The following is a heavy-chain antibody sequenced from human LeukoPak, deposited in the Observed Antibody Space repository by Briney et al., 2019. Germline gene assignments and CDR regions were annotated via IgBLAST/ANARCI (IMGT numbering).Heavy chain of an antibody. Sequence: SETLSLTCTVSGGSISSYYWSWIRQPPGKGLEWIGYIYYSGSTNYNPSLKSRVTIPVDTSKNQFSLKLSSVTAADTAVYYCASFGVPAALDYYYMDVWGKGTTVTVSS. V-gene: IGHV4-59*01. D-gene: IGHD2-2*01. CDR2: IYYSGST. J-gene: IGHJ6*03. CDR1: GGSISSYY. CDR3: ASFGVPAALDYYYMDV.